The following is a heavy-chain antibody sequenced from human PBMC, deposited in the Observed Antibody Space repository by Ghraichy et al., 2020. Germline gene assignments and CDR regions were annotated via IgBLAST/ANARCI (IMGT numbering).Heavy chain of an antibody. D-gene: IGHD6-19*01. V-gene: IGHV3-23*01. Sequence: GGSLRLSCAASGFTFKNYAMSWVRQAPGKGLEWVSGISSSGGSTYYADSVKGRLTISRDNSKNTLYLQMNSLRAEDTAIYYCAKDSSSSGWYDDGGQGTLVTVSS. J-gene: IGHJ5*02. CDR1: GFTFKNYA. CDR2: ISSSGGST. CDR3: AKDSSSSGWYDD.